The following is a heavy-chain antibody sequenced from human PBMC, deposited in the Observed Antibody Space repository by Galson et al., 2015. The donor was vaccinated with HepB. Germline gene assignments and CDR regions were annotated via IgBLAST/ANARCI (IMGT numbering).Heavy chain of an antibody. CDR3: AKRGAVAEVYYFDY. J-gene: IGHJ4*02. Sequence: SVKVSCKASGYPFTSYDICWVRWAPGQGLEWMGWITTYNNNTNYAQKFQGRVIMTADTSTSTAYMDLRSLRSDDTALSYCAKRGAVAEVYYFDYWGQGTLVTVSS. D-gene: IGHD6-19*01. CDR2: ITTYNNNT. V-gene: IGHV1-18*04. CDR1: GYPFTSYD.